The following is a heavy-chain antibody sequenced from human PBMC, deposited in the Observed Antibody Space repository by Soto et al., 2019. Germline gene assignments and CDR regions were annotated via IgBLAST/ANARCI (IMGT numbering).Heavy chain of an antibody. V-gene: IGHV3-30*03. D-gene: IGHD3-10*01. CDR1: GFTFSSYG. Sequence: QVQLVESGGGVVQPGRSLRLSCAASGFTFSSYGMHWVRQAPGKGLGWVAVISYDGSNKYYADSVKGRFTISRDNAKNTLYLQMNSLRAEDTGVYYCAPWFGAFDYWGQGTMVTVAS. J-gene: IGHJ4*02. CDR2: ISYDGSNK. CDR3: APWFGAFDY.